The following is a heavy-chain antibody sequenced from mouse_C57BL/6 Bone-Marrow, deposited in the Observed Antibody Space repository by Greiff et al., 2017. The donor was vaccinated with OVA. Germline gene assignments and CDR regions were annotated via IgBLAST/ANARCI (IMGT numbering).Heavy chain of an antibody. V-gene: IGHV1-82*01. CDR3: AIGGGYYYGSSPSWYCDV. CDR1: GYAFSSSW. Sequence: VQLQQSGPELVKPGASVKISCKASGYAFSSSWMNWVKQRPGKGLEWIGRIYPGDGDTNYNGKFKGKATLTADKSSSTAYMQLSSLTSEDSAVDYCAIGGGYYYGSSPSWYCDVWGTGTTVTVSS. D-gene: IGHD1-1*01. CDR2: IYPGDGDT. J-gene: IGHJ1*03.